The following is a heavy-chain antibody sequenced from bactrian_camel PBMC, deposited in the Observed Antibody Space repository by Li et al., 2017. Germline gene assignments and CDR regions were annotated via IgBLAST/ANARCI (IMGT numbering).Heavy chain of an antibody. V-gene: IGHV3S53*01. J-gene: IGHJ4*01. CDR2: IGQHGDT. Sequence: VQLVESGGGSVQAGGSLRLSCAASGYDYSPNYMVMGWFRQCTGKEREGVAAIGQHGDTGYADSVKGRFTISKDNAKNTLFLQMDNLKPEDTAMYYCAADISVDDGGYLLGPGGDPGHRL. CDR1: GYDYSPNYMV. D-gene: IGHD2*01.